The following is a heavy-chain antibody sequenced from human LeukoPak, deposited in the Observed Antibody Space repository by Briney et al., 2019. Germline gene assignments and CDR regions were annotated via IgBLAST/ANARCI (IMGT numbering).Heavy chain of an antibody. V-gene: IGHV1-69*13. CDR1: GGTFSSYA. D-gene: IGHD3-10*02. Sequence: GASVKVSCKASGGTFSSYAISWVRQAPGQGLEWMGGIIPIFGAANYAQKFQGRVTITADESTSTAYMELSSLRSEDTAVYYCARVGSVRDYYYYYGMDVWGQGTTVTASS. CDR2: IIPIFGAA. J-gene: IGHJ6*02. CDR3: ARVGSVRDYYYYYGMDV.